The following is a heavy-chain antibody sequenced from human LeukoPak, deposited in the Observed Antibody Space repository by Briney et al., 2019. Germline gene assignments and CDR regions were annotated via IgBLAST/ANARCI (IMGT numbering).Heavy chain of an antibody. V-gene: IGHV4-31*03. CDR1: GVSISSGGYY. CDR2: IYYSGST. CDR3: ARDPLYSSSHYYYYGMDV. Sequence: SETLSLTCTVSGVSISSGGYYWSWIRQHPGKGLEWIGYIYYSGSTYYNPSLKSRVTISVDTSKNQFSLKLSSVTAADTAVYYCARDPLYSSSHYYYYGMDVWGQGTTVTVSS. J-gene: IGHJ6*02. D-gene: IGHD6-13*01.